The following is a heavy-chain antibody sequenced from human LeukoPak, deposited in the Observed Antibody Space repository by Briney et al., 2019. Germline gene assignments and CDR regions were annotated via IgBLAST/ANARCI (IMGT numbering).Heavy chain of an antibody. CDR3: ARDKWFGEFYYADHIPLDY. CDR2: INWNGGST. D-gene: IGHD3-10*01. CDR1: GFTFDDYG. V-gene: IGHV3-20*01. J-gene: IGHJ4*02. Sequence: PGGSLRLSCAASGFTFDDYGMSWVRQAPGKGLEWVSGINWNGGSTGYADSVKGRFTISRDNAKNSLYLQMNSLRAEDTALYHCARDKWFGEFYYADHIPLDYWGQGTLVTVSS.